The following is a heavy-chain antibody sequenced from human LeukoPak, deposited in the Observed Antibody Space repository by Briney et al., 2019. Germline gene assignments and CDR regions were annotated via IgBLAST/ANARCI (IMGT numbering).Heavy chain of an antibody. J-gene: IGHJ4*02. CDR1: GGSISSGSYY. CDR2: IYTSGST. V-gene: IGHV4-61*02. CDR3: AREGYYYDSSGYYY. D-gene: IGHD3-22*01. Sequence: PSETLSLTCTVSGGSISSGSYYWSWTRQPAGKGLEWIGRIYTSGSTNYNPSLKSRVTISVDTSKNQFSLKLSSVTAADTAVYYCAREGYYYDSSGYYYWGQGTLVTVSS.